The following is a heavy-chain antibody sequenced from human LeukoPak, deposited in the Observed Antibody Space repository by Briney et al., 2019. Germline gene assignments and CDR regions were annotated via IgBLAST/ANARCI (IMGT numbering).Heavy chain of an antibody. D-gene: IGHD1-1*01. CDR1: GGSFSGNY. CDR2: INHSGST. V-gene: IGHV4-34*01. Sequence: SETLSLTRAVYGGSFSGNYWSWIRQPPGKGLEWIGEINHSGSTNYNPSLKSRVTISVDTSKNQFSLKLSSVTAADTAVYYCARYRTFDIWGQGTMVTVSS. CDR3: ARYRTFDI. J-gene: IGHJ3*02.